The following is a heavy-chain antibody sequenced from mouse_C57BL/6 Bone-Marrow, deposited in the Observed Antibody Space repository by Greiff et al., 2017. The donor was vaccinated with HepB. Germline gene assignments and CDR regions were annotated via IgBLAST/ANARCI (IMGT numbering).Heavy chain of an antibody. CDR1: GYTFTSYG. J-gene: IGHJ1*03. Sequence: QVQLKESGAELARPGASVKLSCKASGYTFTSYGISWVKQRTGQGLEWIGEIYPRSGNTYYNEKFKGKATVTADKSSSTAYMEVCSLTSEDSAVYFCARYRGSGSLDWYFDVWGTGTTVTVSS. CDR3: ARYRGSGSLDWYFDV. D-gene: IGHD1-1*01. V-gene: IGHV1-81*01. CDR2: IYPRSGNT.